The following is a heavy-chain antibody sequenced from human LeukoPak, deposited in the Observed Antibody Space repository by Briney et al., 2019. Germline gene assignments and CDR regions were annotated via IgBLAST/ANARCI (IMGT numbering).Heavy chain of an antibody. CDR3: ARDRAEYYGLDP. D-gene: IGHD2/OR15-2a*01. Sequence: ASVKVSCKASGYTFTSYYMHWVRQAPGQGLEWMGIINPSGGSTSYAQKFQGRVTMTRNTSTSTVYMELSCLRSEDTAVYYCARDRAEYYGLDPWGQGTLVTVSS. J-gene: IGHJ5*02. V-gene: IGHV1-46*01. CDR2: INPSGGST. CDR1: GYTFTSYY.